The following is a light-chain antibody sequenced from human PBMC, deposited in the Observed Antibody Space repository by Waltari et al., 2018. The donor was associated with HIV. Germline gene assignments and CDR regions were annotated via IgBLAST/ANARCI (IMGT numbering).Light chain of an antibody. CDR3: ATWDNSLSIGV. CDR2: DTY. J-gene: IGLJ3*02. V-gene: IGLV1-51*01. Sequence: QSVLTQPPSVSAAPGQKVTISCSGSSPDIGSYSVSWYQQFPGTPPRRLIFDTYKRPSGIPDRFSASKSGTSATLDITGLQTGDEADYYCATWDNSLSIGVFGGGTKLTVL. CDR1: SPDIGSYS.